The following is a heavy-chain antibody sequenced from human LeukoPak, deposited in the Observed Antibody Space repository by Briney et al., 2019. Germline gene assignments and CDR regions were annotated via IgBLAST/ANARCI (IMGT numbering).Heavy chain of an antibody. D-gene: IGHD6-13*01. V-gene: IGHV3-11*01. J-gene: IGHJ4*02. CDR3: AKDILAAGLFFDY. CDR1: GLTFSDYY. Sequence: GGSLRLSCAASGLTFSDYYMGWIRQAPGKGLEWVSYISPSVGTVYYADSVKGRFTISRDNAKNSLYLQMNGLRAEDTALYFCAKDILAAGLFFDYWGQGTLVTVSS. CDR2: ISPSVGTV.